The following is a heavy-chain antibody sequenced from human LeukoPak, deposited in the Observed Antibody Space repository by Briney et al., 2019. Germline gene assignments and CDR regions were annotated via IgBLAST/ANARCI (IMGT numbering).Heavy chain of an antibody. D-gene: IGHD6-19*01. Sequence: PGRSLRLSCAASGSTFSNYAFHWVRQAPGKGLEWVALTSYDGSKKYYADSVKGRFTLSRDNSKNTLSLQMDSLRAEDTAVYYCARVDSSDWNAYFYYLDVWGKGTTVTVSS. V-gene: IGHV3-30*04. J-gene: IGHJ6*03. CDR2: TSYDGSKK. CDR3: ARVDSSDWNAYFYYLDV. CDR1: GSTFSNYA.